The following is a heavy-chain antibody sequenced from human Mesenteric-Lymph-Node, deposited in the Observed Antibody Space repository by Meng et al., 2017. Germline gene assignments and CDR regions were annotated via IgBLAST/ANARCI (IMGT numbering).Heavy chain of an antibody. CDR1: GYTFTSYG. CDR2: ISAYNGNT. CDR3: ARDRGVTTISSWFDP. J-gene: IGHJ5*02. Sequence: ASVKVSCKASGYTFTSYGISWVRQAPGQGLEWMGWISAYNGNTNYAQKLQGRVTMTTDTSTSTAYMELRSLRSDDTAVYYCARDRGVTTISSWFDPWGQGTLVTVS. D-gene: IGHD4-17*01. V-gene: IGHV1-18*01.